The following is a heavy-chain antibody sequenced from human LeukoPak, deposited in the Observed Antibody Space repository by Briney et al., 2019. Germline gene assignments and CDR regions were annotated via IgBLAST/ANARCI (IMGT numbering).Heavy chain of an antibody. J-gene: IGHJ4*02. D-gene: IGHD3-10*01. V-gene: IGHV3-7*01. CDR1: GFTFSDFW. CDR3: ARRGWFGELFPANY. CDR2: IKQDGSEK. Sequence: PGGSLRLSCAASGFTFSDFWMTWARQAPGKGLEWVANIKQDGSEKYYVDSVRGRFTTSRDNAKNSLYLQMNSLRAEDPAVYYCARRGWFGELFPANYWGQGTLVTVSS.